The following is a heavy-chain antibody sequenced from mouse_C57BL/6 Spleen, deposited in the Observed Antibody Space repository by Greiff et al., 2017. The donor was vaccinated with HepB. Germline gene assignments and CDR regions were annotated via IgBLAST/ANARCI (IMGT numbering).Heavy chain of an antibody. CDR3: ARWRDYFDY. Sequence: QVQLQQSGPELVKPGASVKISCKASGYAFSSSWMNWVKQRPGKGLEWIGRIYPGDGDTNYNGKFKGKATLTADKSSSTAYMQLSRLTSEDSAVYFCARWRDYFDYWGQGTTLTVSS. CDR2: IYPGDGDT. CDR1: GYAFSSSW. J-gene: IGHJ2*01. V-gene: IGHV1-82*01.